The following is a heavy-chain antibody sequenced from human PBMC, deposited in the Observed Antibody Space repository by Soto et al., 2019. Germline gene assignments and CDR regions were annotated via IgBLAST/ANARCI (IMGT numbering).Heavy chain of an antibody. D-gene: IGHD3-3*01. V-gene: IGHV3-11*01. CDR1: GFIFSTAW. J-gene: IGHJ5*02. Sequence: GGSLRLSCAASGFIFSTAWMSWVRQAPGKGLEWVSHISSSGSTIYYADSVKGRFTISRDNAKNSLYLQMNSLRAEDTAVYYCARGSKVAEFRDYDFWSGFATNWFDPWGQGTLVTVSS. CDR2: ISSSGSTI. CDR3: ARGSKVAEFRDYDFWSGFATNWFDP.